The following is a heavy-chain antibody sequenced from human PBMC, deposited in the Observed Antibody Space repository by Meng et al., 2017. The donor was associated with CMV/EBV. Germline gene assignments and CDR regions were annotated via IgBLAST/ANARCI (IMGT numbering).Heavy chain of an antibody. J-gene: IGHJ4*02. CDR1: GGSISSYD. CDR2: IYTSGST. CDR3: ARGGLYYYDSSGHFNY. V-gene: IGHV4-4*07. D-gene: IGHD3-22*01. Sequence: QVQLQESGPGLVKPSEPLSLTCAVSGGSISSYDWSWIRPPAGQGLEWIGRIYTSGSTNYNPSLNSRVTMSVDTSKNQFSLKLSSVTAADTAVYYCARGGLYYYDSSGHFNYWGQGTLVTVSS.